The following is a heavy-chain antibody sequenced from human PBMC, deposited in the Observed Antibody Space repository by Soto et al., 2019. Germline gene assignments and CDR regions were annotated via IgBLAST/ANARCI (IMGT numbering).Heavy chain of an antibody. CDR2: INHSGST. CDR1: GGSFSGYY. V-gene: IGHV4-34*01. CDR3: ASGGSSSWYGYYGMDV. Sequence: QVQLQQWGAGLLKPSETLSLTCAVYGGSFSGYYWSWIRQPPGKGLEWIGEINHSGSTNYNPSLKSRVTISVDTSKNQFSLKLSSVTAADTAVYYCASGGSSSWYGYYGMDVWGQGTTVTVSS. D-gene: IGHD6-13*01. J-gene: IGHJ6*02.